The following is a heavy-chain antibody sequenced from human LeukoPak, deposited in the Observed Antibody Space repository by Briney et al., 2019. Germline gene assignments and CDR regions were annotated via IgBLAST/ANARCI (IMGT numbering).Heavy chain of an antibody. Sequence: PGGSLRLSCAASGFTFGSYAMHWVRQAPGKGLEWVAVIWYDGSNKYYADSVKGRFTISRDNSKNTLFLQMNSLRAEDTAVYYCARDRAAAGLVFDYWGQGTLVTVSS. CDR1: GFTFGSYA. CDR2: IWYDGSNK. V-gene: IGHV3-30*04. CDR3: ARDRAAAGLVFDY. J-gene: IGHJ4*02. D-gene: IGHD6-13*01.